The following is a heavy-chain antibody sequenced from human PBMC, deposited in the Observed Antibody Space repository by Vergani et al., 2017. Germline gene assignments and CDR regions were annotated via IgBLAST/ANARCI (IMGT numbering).Heavy chain of an antibody. CDR1: GGTFSSYA. Sequence: QVQLVQSGAEVKKPGSSVKVSCKASGGTFSSYAISWVRQAPGQGLEWMGGIIPIFGTANYAQKFQGRVTSTAYKSTSTAYRELSSLRSEETAGYYCAGGGRIQLWSAIDYWGQGTLVTVSS. CDR3: AGGGRIQLWSAIDY. J-gene: IGHJ4*02. V-gene: IGHV1-69*06. CDR2: IIPIFGTA. D-gene: IGHD5-18*01.